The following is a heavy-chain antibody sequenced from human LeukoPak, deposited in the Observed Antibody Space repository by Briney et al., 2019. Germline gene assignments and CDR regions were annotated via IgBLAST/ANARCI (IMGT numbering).Heavy chain of an antibody. CDR1: GFTFSNLA. D-gene: IGHD6-6*01. CDR3: TNSYTTSSLTPFDC. V-gene: IGHV3-23*01. J-gene: IGHJ4*02. CDR2: ISGSGGST. Sequence: GGSLRLSCAASGFTFSNLAMSWVRQAPGKGLEWVSTISGSGGSTYYADSVKGRFTISRDDSKNTLYLQMNSLRVEDTAVYYCTNSYTTSSLTPFDCWGQGTLVTVSS.